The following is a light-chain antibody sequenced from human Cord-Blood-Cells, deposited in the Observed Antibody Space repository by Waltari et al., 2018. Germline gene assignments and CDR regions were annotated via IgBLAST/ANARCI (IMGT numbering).Light chain of an antibody. CDR1: KNGSKS. V-gene: IGLV3-21*03. Sequence: SYVLTQPPSASVAPGKTARITCGGNKNGSKSVHRYQQKPGQAPVLVVYDDSDRPSGIPERFSGSNSGNTATLTISRVEAGDEADYYCQVWDSSSDHVVFGGGTKLTVL. CDR2: DDS. J-gene: IGLJ2*01. CDR3: QVWDSSSDHVV.